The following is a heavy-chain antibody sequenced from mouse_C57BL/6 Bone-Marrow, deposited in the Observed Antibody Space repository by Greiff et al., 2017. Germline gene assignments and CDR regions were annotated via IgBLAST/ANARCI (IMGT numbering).Heavy chain of an antibody. CDR2: IYPGSGST. V-gene: IGHV1-55*01. D-gene: IGHD2-2*01. J-gene: IGHJ3*01. CDR1: GYTFTSYW. Sequence: QVQLQQPGAELVKPGASVKMSCKASGYTFTSYWITWVKQRPGQGFEWIGDIYPGSGSTNYNEKFKSKATLTVDKSSSTAYMQLSSLTSEDSAVYYCARETMVTSLFAYWGQGTLVTVSA. CDR3: ARETMVTSLFAY.